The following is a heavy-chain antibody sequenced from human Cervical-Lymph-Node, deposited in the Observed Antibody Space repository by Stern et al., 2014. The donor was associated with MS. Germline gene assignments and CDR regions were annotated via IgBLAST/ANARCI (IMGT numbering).Heavy chain of an antibody. J-gene: IGHJ5*01. CDR3: AREWIYEVSWFDS. V-gene: IGHV4-61*02. CDR2: IYSPGGV. D-gene: IGHD5/OR15-5a*01. CDR1: GGSISSGSHY. Sequence: QVQLQESGPGLVKPSQTLSLTCTVSGGSISSGSHYWSWIRQPAGKGLEWVGRIYSPGGVDYTPSFRGRVTMSVDTSKDQFSLELRSVTAADTAMYYCAREWIYEVSWFDSWGQGSLVIVSS.